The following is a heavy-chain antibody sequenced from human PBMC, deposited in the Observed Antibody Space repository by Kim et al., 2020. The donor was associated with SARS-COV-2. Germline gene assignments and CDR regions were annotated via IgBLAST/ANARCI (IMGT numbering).Heavy chain of an antibody. Sequence: SETLSLTCTVSGGSISSSSYYWGWIRQPPGKGLEWIGSIYYSGSTYYNPSLKSRVTISVDTSKNQFSLKLSSVTAADTAVYYCARVGVGDYVWGREPLFDPWGQGTLVTVSS. V-gene: IGHV4-39*07. CDR1: GGSISSSSYY. D-gene: IGHD3-16*01. CDR2: IYYSGST. CDR3: ARVGVGDYVWGREPLFDP. J-gene: IGHJ5*02.